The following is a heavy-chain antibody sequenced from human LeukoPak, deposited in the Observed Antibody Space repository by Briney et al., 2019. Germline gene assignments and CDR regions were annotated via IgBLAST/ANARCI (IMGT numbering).Heavy chain of an antibody. D-gene: IGHD4-17*01. CDR3: AREGLTVTFYFDY. J-gene: IGHJ4*02. CDR2: ISHDGSRK. Sequence: GGSLRLSCVASGFAFNSYGMHWVRQAPGKGLEWVAVISHDGSRKYYTDSVKGRFTISRDNSKNTLYLQMNSLRAEDTAVYYCAREGLTVTFYFDYWGQGTLVTVSS. V-gene: IGHV3-30*03. CDR1: GFAFNSYG.